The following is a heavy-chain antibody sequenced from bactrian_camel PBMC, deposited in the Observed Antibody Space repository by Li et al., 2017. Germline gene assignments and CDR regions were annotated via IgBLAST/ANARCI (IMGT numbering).Heavy chain of an antibody. Sequence: VQLVESGGGSVQAGGSLTVSCVVSGYPYSDGYCLGWFRQAPGKEREGVAQIYSGESSTYYADSVKGRFTISRDNAKNVLYLQMNSLKSEDTAMYYCASLGSGIARLWGQGTQVTVST. CDR1: GYPYSDGYC. V-gene: IGHV3S1*01. J-gene: IGHJ4*01. CDR3: ASLGSGIARL. CDR2: IYSGESST. D-gene: IGHD1*01.